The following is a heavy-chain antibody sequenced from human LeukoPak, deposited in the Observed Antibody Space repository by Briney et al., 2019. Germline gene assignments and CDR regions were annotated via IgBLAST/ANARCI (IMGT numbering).Heavy chain of an antibody. CDR1: GGSISSSSYY. Sequence: SETLSLTCTVSGGSISSSSYYWGWIRQPPGKGLEWIGSIYYSGSTYYNPSLKSRVTISVDTSKNQFSLKLSSVTAADTAVYYCARQRLDTAMVTRNYFDYWGQGTLVTVSS. CDR3: ARQRLDTAMVTRNYFDY. D-gene: IGHD5-18*01. V-gene: IGHV4-39*01. CDR2: IYYSGST. J-gene: IGHJ4*02.